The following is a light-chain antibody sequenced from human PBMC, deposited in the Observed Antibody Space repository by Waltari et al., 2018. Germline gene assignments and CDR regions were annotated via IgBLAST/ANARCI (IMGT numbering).Light chain of an antibody. V-gene: IGLV2-8*01. J-gene: IGLJ2*01. CDR1: SSDVGAHNY. Sequence: QSALTQPPSASGSPGQSVTISCTGTSSDVGAHNYVSWYRQYPGKAPKLIIYEVSKRPSGVPDRFSGSKSGNTASLTVSGLQADDEADYYCSSHGGSKVFGGGTKLTVL. CDR2: EVS. CDR3: SSHGGSKV.